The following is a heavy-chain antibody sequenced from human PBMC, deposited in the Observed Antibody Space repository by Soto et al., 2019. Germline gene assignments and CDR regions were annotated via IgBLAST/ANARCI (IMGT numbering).Heavy chain of an antibody. V-gene: IGHV1-3*01. Sequence: QVQLVQSGAEVKKPGASVKVSCKASGYTFTSYAMHWVRQAPGQRLEWMGWINAGNGNTKYSQKFQGRVTITRDTSASTAYMELSSLRSEDTAVYYCARPPVYTAMAYGMDVWGQGTTVTVSS. D-gene: IGHD5-18*01. CDR3: ARPPVYTAMAYGMDV. CDR2: INAGNGNT. J-gene: IGHJ6*02. CDR1: GYTFTSYA.